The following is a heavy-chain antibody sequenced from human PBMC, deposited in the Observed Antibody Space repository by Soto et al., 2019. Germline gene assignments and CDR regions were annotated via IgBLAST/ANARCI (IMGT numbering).Heavy chain of an antibody. CDR3: ARDGAYCSGTGCRDYYHYMNV. D-gene: IGHD2-2*01. V-gene: IGHV3-21*01. Sequence: EVQLVESGGGLVKPGGSLRLSCAASGFSFSDYSMNWVRQAPGKGLEWVSSISGSSSYIYYADSLKGRVTVSSDNAEKSLYLQMNSLRAEDTAVYYCARDGAYCSGTGCRDYYHYMNVRGKGTTVTVSS. CDR2: ISGSSSYI. CDR1: GFSFSDYS. J-gene: IGHJ6*03.